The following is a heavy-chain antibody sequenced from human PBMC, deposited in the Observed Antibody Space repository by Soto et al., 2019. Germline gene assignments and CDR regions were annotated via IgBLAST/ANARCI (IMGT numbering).Heavy chain of an antibody. V-gene: IGHV5-51*01. Sequence: PGESLKISCNISVDSFTTYWIGWVRQMPVKGLEWMGIICLGDSETRYSPSFQGQVTISADKSISTAYLQWSSLKASDTALYYCARTRSFTLGFYYDGMDVWGQGTTVTVSS. CDR3: ARTRSFTLGFYYDGMDV. CDR1: VDSFTTYW. J-gene: IGHJ6*02. D-gene: IGHD6-6*01. CDR2: ICLGDSET.